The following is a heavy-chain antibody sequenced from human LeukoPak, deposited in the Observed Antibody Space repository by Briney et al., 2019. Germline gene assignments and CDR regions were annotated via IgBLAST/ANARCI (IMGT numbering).Heavy chain of an antibody. CDR3: ARLPRLGYYDSSGYHEYFQH. V-gene: IGHV1-2*02. D-gene: IGHD3-22*01. Sequence: ASVKVSCKASGYTFTGYYMHWVRQAPGQGLEWMGWINPNSGGTNYAQKLQGRVTMTTDTSTSTAYMELRSLRSDDTAVYYCARLPRLGYYDSSGYHEYFQHWGQGTLVTVSS. J-gene: IGHJ1*01. CDR2: INPNSGGT. CDR1: GYTFTGYY.